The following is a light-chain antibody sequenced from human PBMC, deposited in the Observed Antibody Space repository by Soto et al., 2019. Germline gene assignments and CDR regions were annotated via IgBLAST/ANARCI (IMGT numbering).Light chain of an antibody. V-gene: IGKV3-20*01. Sequence: EILLTQSPATLSVSPGETATLSCRASQNVLSDLAWYQQKPGQAPRLLIYGASNRATGIPDRFSGSGSGTDFTLTISRLEPEDSAVYYCQQYGNAPPSTFGQGTKVDI. CDR1: QNVLSD. CDR2: GAS. J-gene: IGKJ1*01. CDR3: QQYGNAPPST.